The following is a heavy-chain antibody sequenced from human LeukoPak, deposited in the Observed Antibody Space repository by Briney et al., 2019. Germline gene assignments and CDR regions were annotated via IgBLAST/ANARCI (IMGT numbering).Heavy chain of an antibody. D-gene: IGHD4-17*01. CDR2: IRYDGSNK. V-gene: IGHV3-30*02. CDR3: AKEKKMTTVTDY. J-gene: IGHJ4*02. CDR1: GFTFSSYG. Sequence: SGGSLRLSCAASGFTFSSYGMHWVRQAPGKGLEWVAFIRYDGSNKYYADSVKGRFTISRDNSKNTLYLQMNSLRAEDTAVYYCAKEKKMTTVTDYWGQGTLVTVSS.